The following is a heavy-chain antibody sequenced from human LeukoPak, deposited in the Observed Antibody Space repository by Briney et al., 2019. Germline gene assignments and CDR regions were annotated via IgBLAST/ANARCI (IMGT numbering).Heavy chain of an antibody. CDR1: GFTFSSYW. Sequence: GGSLRLXCAASGFTFSSYWMSWVRQAPGKGLEWVANIKQDGSEKYYVDSVKGRLTISRDNAKNSLYLQMNSLRAEDTAVYYCARDGSRDFWSGYNFDYWGQGTLVTVSS. D-gene: IGHD3-3*01. V-gene: IGHV3-7*01. J-gene: IGHJ4*02. CDR2: IKQDGSEK. CDR3: ARDGSRDFWSGYNFDY.